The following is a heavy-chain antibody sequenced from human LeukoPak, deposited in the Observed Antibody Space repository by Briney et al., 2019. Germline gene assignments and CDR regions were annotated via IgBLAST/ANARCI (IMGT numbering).Heavy chain of an antibody. D-gene: IGHD3-9*01. CDR2: INAAIGNM. CDR3: AREGYDILTGNYFDY. J-gene: IGHJ4*02. CDR1: GYSLSNYA. Sequence: ASVKVSCKASGYSLSNYAMYWVRQAPGQRLEWMGWINAAIGNMRYSQKFQGRVTFTTDTSASTVYMELRSLRFEDTAVYYCAREGYDILTGNYFDYWGQGTLVTVSS. V-gene: IGHV1-3*01.